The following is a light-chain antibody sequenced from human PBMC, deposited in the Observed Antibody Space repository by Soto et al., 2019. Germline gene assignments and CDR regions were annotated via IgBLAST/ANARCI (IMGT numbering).Light chain of an antibody. J-gene: IGKJ4*01. CDR1: QRVSSY. Sequence: EIVLTQSPATLSLSPGERATLSCRASQRVSSYLAWYQQKPGQAPRLLIYDASNRATGIPARFSGSGSGTDFTLTISSLEPEDFVVYYCQQRSNCPLTFGGGTKVEIK. CDR3: QQRSNCPLT. CDR2: DAS. V-gene: IGKV3-11*01.